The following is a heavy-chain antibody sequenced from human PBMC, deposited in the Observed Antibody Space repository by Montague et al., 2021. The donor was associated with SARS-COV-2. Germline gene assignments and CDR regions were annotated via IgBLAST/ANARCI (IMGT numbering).Heavy chain of an antibody. J-gene: IGHJ4*02. D-gene: IGHD6-13*01. CDR2: IYPSGGIFYRRRT. Sequence: SETLSLTCSVSGGSISGYFWSWFRQPAGKGLVWIGRIYPSGGIFYRRRTHYHPSLMTRVTVSIDTSRNQFSLVLISVTDADTAVYFCARDSDFSSWSEAEDYFDYWGQGILVAVST. CDR1: GGSISGYF. CDR3: ARDSDFSSWSEAEDYFDY. V-gene: IGHV4-4*07.